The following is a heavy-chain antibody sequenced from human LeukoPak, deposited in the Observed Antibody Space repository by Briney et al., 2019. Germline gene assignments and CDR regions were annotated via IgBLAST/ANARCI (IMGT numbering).Heavy chain of an antibody. CDR2: ISWNSGSI. CDR3: AKDRFGGHAFDI. Sequence: PGGSLRLSCAASGFTFDDYAMHWVRQAPGKGLEWVSGISWNSGSIGYADSVKGRFTTSRDNAKNSLYLQMNSLRAEDTALYYCAKDRFGGHAFDIWGQGTMVTVSS. D-gene: IGHD2-15*01. CDR1: GFTFDDYA. V-gene: IGHV3-9*01. J-gene: IGHJ3*02.